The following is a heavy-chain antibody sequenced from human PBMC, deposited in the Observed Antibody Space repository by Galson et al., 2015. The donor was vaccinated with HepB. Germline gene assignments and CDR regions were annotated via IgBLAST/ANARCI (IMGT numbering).Heavy chain of an antibody. V-gene: IGHV1-69*13. CDR1: GGTFSSYA. CDR3: ARGKKYCSSTSCYGASYYYYGMDV. Sequence: SVKVSCKASGGTFSSYAISWERQAPGQGLEWMGGIIPIFGTANYAQKFQGRVTITADESTSTAYMELSSLRSEDTAVYYCARGKKYCSSTSCYGASYYYYGMDVWGQGTTVTVSS. D-gene: IGHD2-2*01. CDR2: IIPIFGTA. J-gene: IGHJ6*02.